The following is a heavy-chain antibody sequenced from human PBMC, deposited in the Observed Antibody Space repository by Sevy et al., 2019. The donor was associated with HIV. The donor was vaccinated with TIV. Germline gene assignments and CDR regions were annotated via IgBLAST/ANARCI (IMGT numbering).Heavy chain of an antibody. CDR1: GFTFSNAW. V-gene: IGHV3-15*07. Sequence: GGSLRLSCAASGFTFSNAWMNWVRQAPGKGLEWVGRIKNKTDGGTTDYAAPVKGRFTISRDDSKNTLYLQMNSLKTEDTAVDYCTTEGITMVRGGYYYSMDVWGQGTTVTVSS. CDR2: IKNKTDGGTT. CDR3: TTEGITMVRGGYYYSMDV. D-gene: IGHD3-10*01. J-gene: IGHJ6*02.